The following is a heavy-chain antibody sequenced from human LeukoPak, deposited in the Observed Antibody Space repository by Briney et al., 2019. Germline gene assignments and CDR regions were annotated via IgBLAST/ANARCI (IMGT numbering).Heavy chain of an antibody. J-gene: IGHJ4*02. CDR3: ARGRLWGIAAAGNFDY. D-gene: IGHD6-13*01. CDR2: IGTAGDT. V-gene: IGHV3-13*01. Sequence: GGSLRLPCAASGFTFSSYDMHWVRQATGKGLEWVSAIGTAGDTYYPGSVKGRFTISRENAKNSLYLQMNSLRAGDTAVYYCARGRLWGIAAAGNFDYWGQGTLVTVSS. CDR1: GFTFSSYD.